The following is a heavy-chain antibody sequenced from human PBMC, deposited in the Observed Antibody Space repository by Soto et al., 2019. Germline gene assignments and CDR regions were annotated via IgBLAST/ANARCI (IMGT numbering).Heavy chain of an antibody. CDR2: ISISGDAT. D-gene: IGHD3-10*01. V-gene: IGHV3-23*01. J-gene: IGHJ5*02. Sequence: EVQLLESGGGLVQPGGSLRVSCGASGFTFSDSAMTWVRQTPGKGLEWVASISISGDATYYADSVMGRFTISRDNSKNTLYLQMNTLRAEDTAIYSCARKGSAGSSYFFFDPCGQGTLVTVSS. CDR3: ARKGSAGSSYFFFDP. CDR1: GFTFSDSA.